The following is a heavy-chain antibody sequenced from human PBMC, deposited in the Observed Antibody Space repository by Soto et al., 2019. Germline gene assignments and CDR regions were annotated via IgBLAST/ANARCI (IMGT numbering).Heavy chain of an antibody. CDR2: IYYSEYSGNT. Sequence: QVQPEESGPGLVKPSETLSLTCTVSGGSVTSGTYYWSWIRQPPGKGLEWIGYIYYSEYSGNTNYNPSLKSRVTISVDTSRNQISLKLSSVTAADTAVYYCARDQGIAVAVFDYWGQGTLVTVSS. J-gene: IGHJ4*02. CDR3: ARDQGIAVAVFDY. D-gene: IGHD6-19*01. CDR1: GGSVTSGTYY. V-gene: IGHV4-61*01.